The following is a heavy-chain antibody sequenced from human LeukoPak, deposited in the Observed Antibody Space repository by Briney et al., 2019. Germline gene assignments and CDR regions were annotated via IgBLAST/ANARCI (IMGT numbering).Heavy chain of an antibody. CDR2: TWYDGSNK. J-gene: IGHJ4*02. CDR3: ARGDWGMYYFDY. Sequence: GGSLRLSCAASGFTFSSYGMHWVRQAPGKGLEWVAVTWYDGSNKYHTDSVKGRFTISRDNSKNTLYLQMNSLRVEDTAVYYCARGDWGMYYFDYWGQGTLVTVSS. V-gene: IGHV3-30*02. CDR1: GFTFSSYG. D-gene: IGHD7-27*01.